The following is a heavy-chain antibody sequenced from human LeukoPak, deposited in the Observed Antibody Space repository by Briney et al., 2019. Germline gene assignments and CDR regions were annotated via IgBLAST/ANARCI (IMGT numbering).Heavy chain of an antibody. CDR1: GYTFTSYV. Sequence: GASVKVSCKASGYTFTSYVISWVRQAPGQGLEWMGWISAYNGNTNYAQKLQGRVTMTTDTSTSTAYMELRSLRSDDTAVYYCAREGYCSSTSCYVYYYYGMDVWGQGATVTVSS. V-gene: IGHV1-18*01. D-gene: IGHD2-2*01. CDR3: AREGYCSSTSCYVYYYYGMDV. CDR2: ISAYNGNT. J-gene: IGHJ6*02.